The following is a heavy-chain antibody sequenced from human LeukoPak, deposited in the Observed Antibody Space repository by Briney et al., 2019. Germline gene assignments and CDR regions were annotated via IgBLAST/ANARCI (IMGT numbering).Heavy chain of an antibody. CDR1: GGSISSYY. D-gene: IGHD6-13*01. CDR3: ARTYGSSGLGYFDL. Sequence: SETLSLTCTASGGSISSYYWSWIRQPPGKGLEWIGYIYYSESTNYSPSLKSRLTISVDTSKNQFSLKLSSVTAADTAVYYCARTYGSSGLGYFDLWGRGTLVTVSS. CDR2: IYYSEST. J-gene: IGHJ2*01. V-gene: IGHV4-59*01.